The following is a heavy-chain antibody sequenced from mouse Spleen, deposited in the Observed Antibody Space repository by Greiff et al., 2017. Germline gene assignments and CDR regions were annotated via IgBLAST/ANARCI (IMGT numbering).Heavy chain of an antibody. J-gene: IGHJ1*01. CDR2: SRNKANDYTP. V-gene: IGHV7-1*01. Sequence: EVHLVESGGGLVQSGRSLRLSCATSGFTFSDFYMEWVRQAPGKGLEWLAASRNKANDYTPEYSASVKGRFIVSRDTSQSILYLQMNALRAVDTAIYYCARDAGVPYWYFDVWGAGTTVTVSS. CDR1: GFTFSDFY. CDR3: ARDAGVPYWYFDV.